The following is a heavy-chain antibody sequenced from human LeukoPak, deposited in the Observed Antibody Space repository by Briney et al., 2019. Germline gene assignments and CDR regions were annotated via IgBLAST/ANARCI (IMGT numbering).Heavy chain of an antibody. Sequence: SETLSLTCAVSGGSISSSNWWSWVRQPPGKGLEWIGEIYHSGSTNYNPSLKSRVTISVDTSKNQFSLKLSSVTAADTAVYYCARELEDIVVVPAALNYYYYYYMDVWGKGTTVTVSS. CDR1: GGSISSSNW. CDR3: ARELEDIVVVPAALNYYYYYYMDV. D-gene: IGHD2-2*01. CDR2: IYHSGST. V-gene: IGHV4-4*02. J-gene: IGHJ6*03.